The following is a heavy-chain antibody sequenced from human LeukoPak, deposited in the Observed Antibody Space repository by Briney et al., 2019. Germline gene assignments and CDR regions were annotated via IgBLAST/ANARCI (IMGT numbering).Heavy chain of an antibody. J-gene: IGHJ4*02. CDR3: ARGAIVAAGRYYFDY. CDR2: INPSGGST. V-gene: IGHV1-46*01. Sequence: ASVKVSCKASGYTFTSYYMHWVRQAPGQGLEWMGIINPSGGSTSYAQKFQGRVTMTRDTSTSTVYMELSSLRSEDTAVYYCARGAIVAAGRYYFDYWGQGTLVTVSS. CDR1: GYTFTSYY. D-gene: IGHD6-13*01.